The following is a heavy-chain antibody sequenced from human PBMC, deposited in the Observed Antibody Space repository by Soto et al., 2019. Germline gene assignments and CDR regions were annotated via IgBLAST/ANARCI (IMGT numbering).Heavy chain of an antibody. CDR3: ARDTLAGIFFY. V-gene: IGHV1-18*01. D-gene: IGHD6-13*01. Sequence: QVQLVQSGAEVKKPGASVKGSCKAYGYTFTSYGISWVRQAPGQGLEWMGWISAYNGNKNYAQKLKRRVTMTTDTYTRTAYMELRSLRSDDTAVYYCARDTLAGIFFYWGQGTLVTVSS. CDR1: GYTFTSYG. J-gene: IGHJ4*02. CDR2: ISAYNGNK.